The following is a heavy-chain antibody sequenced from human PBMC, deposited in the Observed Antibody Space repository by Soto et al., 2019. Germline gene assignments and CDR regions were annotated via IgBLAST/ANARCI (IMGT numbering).Heavy chain of an antibody. Sequence: TCASSGPTLVNPTQTLTLTCTFSGFSLTTRGVGVAWIRQPPGKALEWLALIFWDDDKWYSPSLENRLTITEDTSKNQVVLTMTIMDPVDTATYYCAHRPRGYAYYFDFWGQGSLVTVS. CDR1: GFSLTTRGVG. CDR2: IFWDDDK. CDR3: AHRPRGYAYYFDF. J-gene: IGHJ4*02. V-gene: IGHV2-5*02. D-gene: IGHD5-12*01.